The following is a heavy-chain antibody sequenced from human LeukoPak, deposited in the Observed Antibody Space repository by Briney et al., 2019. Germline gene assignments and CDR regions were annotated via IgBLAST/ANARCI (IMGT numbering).Heavy chain of an antibody. D-gene: IGHD2-21*02. Sequence: SETLSLTCTVSGGSISSSSYYWGWIRQPPGKGLEWIGSIYYSGSTYYNPSLKSRVTISVDTSKNQFSLKLSSVTAADTAVYYCARQVYCGGDCYHFDYWGQGTLVTVSS. V-gene: IGHV4-39*01. CDR3: ARQVYCGGDCYHFDY. CDR1: GGSISSSSYY. CDR2: IYYSGST. J-gene: IGHJ4*02.